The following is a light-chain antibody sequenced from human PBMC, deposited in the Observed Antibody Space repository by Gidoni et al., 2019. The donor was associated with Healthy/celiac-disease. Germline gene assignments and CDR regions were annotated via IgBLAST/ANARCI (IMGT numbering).Light chain of an antibody. CDR2: DAS. J-gene: IGKJ4*01. Sequence: DIPMTQSPSSLSASVGDRVTITCQASQDISNDLNWYQQKPGKAPKLLIYDASNLETGVPSRFSGSGSGTDFTFTISSLQPEDIATYYCQQYDNLPLTFGGGTKVEIK. CDR1: QDISND. CDR3: QQYDNLPLT. V-gene: IGKV1-33*01.